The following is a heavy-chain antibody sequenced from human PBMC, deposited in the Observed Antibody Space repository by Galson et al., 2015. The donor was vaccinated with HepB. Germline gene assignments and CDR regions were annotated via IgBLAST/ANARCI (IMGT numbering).Heavy chain of an antibody. D-gene: IGHD2-2*01. V-gene: IGHV4-39*01. CDR2: IYYSGST. CDR3: ARRDQLLRDMDV. CDR1: GGSISSSSYY. Sequence: SETLSLTCTVSGGSISSSSYYWGWIRQPPGKGLEWIGSIYYSGSTYYNPSLKSRVTISVDTSKNQFSLKLSSVTAADTAAYYCARRDQLLRDMDVWGKGTTVTVSS. J-gene: IGHJ6*03.